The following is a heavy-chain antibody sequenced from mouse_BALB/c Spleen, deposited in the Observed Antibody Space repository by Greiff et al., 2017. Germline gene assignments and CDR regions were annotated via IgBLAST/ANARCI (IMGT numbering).Heavy chain of an antibody. J-gene: IGHJ4*01. CDR2: ISYSGST. D-gene: IGHD2-1*01. Sequence: EVKLMESGPGLVKPSQSLSLTCTVTGYSITSDYAWNWIRQFPGNKLEWMGYISYSGSTSYNPSLKSRISITRDTSKNQFFLQLNSVTTEDTATYYCARENGNHAMDYWGQGTSVTVSS. CDR1: GYSITSDYA. V-gene: IGHV3-2*02. CDR3: ARENGNHAMDY.